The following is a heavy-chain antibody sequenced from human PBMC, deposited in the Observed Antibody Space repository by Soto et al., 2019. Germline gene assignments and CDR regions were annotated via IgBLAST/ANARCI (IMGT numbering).Heavy chain of an antibody. Sequence: EVQLVESGGGLVQPGGSLRLSCGVSGFTVSSSYMSWVRQAPGKGLEWVSILYSGGDTYYADSVKGRFTISRDNSKNTLYLQSNSLRVEDTAVYFCARQADWESPFDDGGQGTLVTVAS. V-gene: IGHV3-66*04. CDR3: ARQADWESPFDD. J-gene: IGHJ4*02. CDR1: GFTVSSSY. CDR2: LYSGGDT. D-gene: IGHD1-26*01.